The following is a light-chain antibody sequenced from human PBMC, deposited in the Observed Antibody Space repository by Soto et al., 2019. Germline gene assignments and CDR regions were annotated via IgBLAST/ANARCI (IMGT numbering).Light chain of an antibody. CDR3: QESYGTAWT. J-gene: IGKJ1*01. CDR1: QDIGAY. V-gene: IGKV1-39*01. Sequence: DIQMTQSPSSLSASVGDRVTITCRASQDIGAYLNWYQHKPGKAPDLVTYTASSLQSGVPSRFSGSGSGTDFILTISSLHPEDFATYYGQESYGTAWTFGPGTKVEVE. CDR2: TAS.